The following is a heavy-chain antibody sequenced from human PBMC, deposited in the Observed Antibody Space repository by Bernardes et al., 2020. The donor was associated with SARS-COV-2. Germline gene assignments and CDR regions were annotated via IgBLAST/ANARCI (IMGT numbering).Heavy chain of an antibody. CDR1: GYSISSGYY. Sequence: SETLSLTCAVSGYSISSGYYWGWIRQPPGKGLEWIGSIYHSGSTYYNPSLKSRVTISVDTSKNQFSLKLSSVTAADTAVYYCAREDPTEYDFWSGYYLSWFDPWGQGTLVTVSS. J-gene: IGHJ5*02. D-gene: IGHD3-3*01. CDR2: IYHSGST. CDR3: AREDPTEYDFWSGYYLSWFDP. V-gene: IGHV4-38-2*02.